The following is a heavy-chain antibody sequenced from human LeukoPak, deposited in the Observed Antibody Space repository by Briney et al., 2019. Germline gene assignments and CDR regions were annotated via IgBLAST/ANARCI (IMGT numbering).Heavy chain of an antibody. Sequence: ASVKVSCKASGYTFTGYYMHWVRQAPGQGLEWMGWINPNSGGTNYAQKFQGRVTMTRDTSISTAYMELSRLRSDDTAVYYCAGDLDILTGYFGFDPWGQGTLVTVSS. CDR3: AGDLDILTGYFGFDP. V-gene: IGHV1-2*02. CDR1: GYTFTGYY. CDR2: INPNSGGT. J-gene: IGHJ5*02. D-gene: IGHD3-9*01.